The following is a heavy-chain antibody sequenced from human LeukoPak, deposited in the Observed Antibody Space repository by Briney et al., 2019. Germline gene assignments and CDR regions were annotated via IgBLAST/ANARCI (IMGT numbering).Heavy chain of an antibody. CDR1: GYTFTSYY. Sequence: GASVKVSCKASGYTFTSYYMHWVRQAPGQGLEWMGIINPSGGSTSYAQKFQGRVTMTRDTSTSTVYMELSSLRSDDTAVYYCARVVGEIFSTYSSSWLDYWGQGTLVTVSS. CDR2: INPSGGST. V-gene: IGHV1-46*01. D-gene: IGHD6-13*01. J-gene: IGHJ4*02. CDR3: ARVVGEIFSTYSSSWLDY.